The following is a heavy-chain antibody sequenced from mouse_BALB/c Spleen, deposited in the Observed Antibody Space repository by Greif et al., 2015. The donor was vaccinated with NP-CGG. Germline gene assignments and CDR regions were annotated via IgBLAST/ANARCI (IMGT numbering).Heavy chain of an antibody. Sequence: VKVEESGPGLVAPSQSLSITCTVSGFSLTSYGVHWVRQPPGKGLEWLGVIWAGGSTNYNSALMSRLSISKDNSKSQVFLKMNSLQTDDTAMYYCARDYYGNAMDYWGQGTSVTVSS. J-gene: IGHJ4*01. CDR1: GFSLTSYG. CDR3: ARDYYGNAMDY. D-gene: IGHD1-1*01. V-gene: IGHV2-9*02. CDR2: IWAGGST.